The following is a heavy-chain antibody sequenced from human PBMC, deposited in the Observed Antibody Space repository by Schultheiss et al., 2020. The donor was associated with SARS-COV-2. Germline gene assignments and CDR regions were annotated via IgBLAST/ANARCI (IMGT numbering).Heavy chain of an antibody. D-gene: IGHD1-26*01. Sequence: ASVKVSCKASGGTFSSYAISWVRQAPGQGLEWMGWINTNTGNPTYAQGFTGRFVFSLDTSVSTAYLQISSLKAEDTAVYYCARAQSGRVGATLIDYWGQGTLVTVSS. CDR3: ARAQSGRVGATLIDY. CDR2: INTNTGNP. V-gene: IGHV7-4-1*02. J-gene: IGHJ4*02. CDR1: GGTFSSYA.